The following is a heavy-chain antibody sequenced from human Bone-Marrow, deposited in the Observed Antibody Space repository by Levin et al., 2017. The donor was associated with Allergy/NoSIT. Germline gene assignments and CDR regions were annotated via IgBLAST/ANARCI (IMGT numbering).Heavy chain of an antibody. V-gene: IGHV1-18*01. CDR1: GYTFTSYG. J-gene: IGHJ5*02. CDR2: ISAYNGNT. D-gene: IGHD2-21*02. CDR3: ARDRWAYCGGDCLVWFDP. Sequence: PGGSLRLSCKASGYTFTSYGISWVRQAPGQGLEWMGWISAYNGNTNYAQKLQGRVTMTTDTSTSTAYMELRSLRSDDTAVYYCARDRWAYCGGDCLVWFDPWGQGTLVTVSS.